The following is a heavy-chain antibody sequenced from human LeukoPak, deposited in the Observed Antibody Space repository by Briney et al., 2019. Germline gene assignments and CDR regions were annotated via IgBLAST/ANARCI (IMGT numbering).Heavy chain of an antibody. J-gene: IGHJ4*02. CDR2: FDPKDGET. D-gene: IGHD5-24*01. Sequence: GASVKVSCKVSGYTLTELSMHWVRQAPGKGLEWMGGFDPKDGETIYAQKFQGRVTMTEDTSTDTAYMELSSLRSEDTAVYYCATGGRWLQLLSFDYWGQGTLVTVSS. V-gene: IGHV1-24*01. CDR1: GYTLTELS. CDR3: ATGGRWLQLLSFDY.